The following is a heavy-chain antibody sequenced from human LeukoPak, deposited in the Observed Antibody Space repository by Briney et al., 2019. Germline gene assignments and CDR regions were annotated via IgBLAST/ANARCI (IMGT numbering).Heavy chain of an antibody. CDR3: ARADSYGSILDY. Sequence: GGSLRLSCAASGFTFSNYWMSWVRQSPGRGLEGVANIDQDGSAEDYVDSVGGRFTVSRDNAKNSLYLQIDSLRAEDTAVYYCARADSYGSILDYWGRGTLVTVSS. D-gene: IGHD5-18*01. CDR2: IDQDGSAE. CDR1: GFTFSNYW. V-gene: IGHV3-7*04. J-gene: IGHJ4*02.